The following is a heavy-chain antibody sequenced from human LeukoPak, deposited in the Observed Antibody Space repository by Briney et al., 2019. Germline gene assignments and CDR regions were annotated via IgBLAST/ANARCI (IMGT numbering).Heavy chain of an antibody. V-gene: IGHV1-69*05. D-gene: IGHD4-17*01. CDR2: IIPIFGTA. CDR3: ARVGAYGDLRYYGMDV. CDR1: GGTFSSYA. Sequence: SVKVSCKASGGTFSSYAISWVRQAPGQGLEWMGGIIPIFGTANYAQKFQGRVTITRDTSASTAYMDLSSLSSEDTAVYYCARVGAYGDLRYYGMDVWGQGTTVTVSS. J-gene: IGHJ6*02.